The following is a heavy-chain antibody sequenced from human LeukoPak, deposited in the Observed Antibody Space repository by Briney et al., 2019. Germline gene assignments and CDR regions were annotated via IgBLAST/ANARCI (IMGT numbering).Heavy chain of an antibody. D-gene: IGHD2-2*01. Sequence: PSETLSLTCNVSGDSISRNSYYWGWIRQPPGKGLEWIGTVYYSGSTYYNPSFRSRVTLSVDTSKSQFSLQLTSVTAADTAVYYCARASMFPAVSGGGTNWFDPWGQGTLDIVSS. V-gene: IGHV4-39*07. CDR1: GDSISRNSYY. CDR3: ARASMFPAVSGGGTNWFDP. CDR2: VYYSGST. J-gene: IGHJ5*02.